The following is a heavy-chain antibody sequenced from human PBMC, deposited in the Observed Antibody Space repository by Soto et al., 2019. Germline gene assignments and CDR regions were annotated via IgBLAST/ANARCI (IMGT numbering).Heavy chain of an antibody. V-gene: IGHV3-21*01. CDR2: ISSSSSYI. CDR3: ASGDIVVVPAAIGGAFDI. CDR1: GFTFSSYS. D-gene: IGHD2-2*01. Sequence: GGSLRLSCAASGFTFSSYSMNWVRQAPGKGLEWVSSISSSSSYIYYADSVKGRFTISRDNAKNSLYLQMNSLRAEETAVYYCASGDIVVVPAAIGGAFDIWGQGTMVTVSS. J-gene: IGHJ3*02.